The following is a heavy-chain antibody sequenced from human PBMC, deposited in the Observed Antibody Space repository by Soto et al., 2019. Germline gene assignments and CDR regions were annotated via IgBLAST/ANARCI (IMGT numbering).Heavy chain of an antibody. V-gene: IGHV3-33*01. CDR3: ARAGGTTVTGLWHFDS. CDR1: GFPFNTYS. CDR2: IWYDGTQK. D-gene: IGHD4-17*01. J-gene: IGHJ4*02. Sequence: QVQLEESGGGVVQPGRSLRLSCEAYGFPFNTYSMHWLRQPPGKGLEWLAAIWYDGTQKYYADSVKGRFIISRDNSKKTLYLEMNSLRAEDTAVYYCARAGGTTVTGLWHFDSWGQGTLVTVSS.